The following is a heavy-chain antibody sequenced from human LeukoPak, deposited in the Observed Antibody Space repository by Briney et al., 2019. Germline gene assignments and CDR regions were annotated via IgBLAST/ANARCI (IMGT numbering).Heavy chain of an antibody. D-gene: IGHD6-13*01. CDR2: ISRSGDKT. V-gene: IGHV3-23*01. Sequence: GGSLRLSCAASGFTFSSHDMNWVRQAPGKGLEWVSGISRSGDKTYYAESVKGRFTISRDNAKNTLYLQMNSLKVEDTAVYYCTRVFVGDEYSSSGYWGQGTLVTVSS. CDR3: TRVFVGDEYSSSGY. CDR1: GFTFSSHD. J-gene: IGHJ4*02.